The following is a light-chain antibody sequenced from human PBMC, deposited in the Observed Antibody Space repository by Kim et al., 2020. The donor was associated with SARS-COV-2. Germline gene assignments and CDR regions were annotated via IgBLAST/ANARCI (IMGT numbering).Light chain of an antibody. V-gene: IGLV4-60*03. CDR1: SRHGSYI. Sequence: SSVTRTCTSSSRHGSYIIAGPQQQPGKAPRYLMTLEGSGSYKKGSGVLDRFSGSSSGADRYLTISNLRSEDEADYYSETWDSNTRVFGGGTRLTVL. CDR2: LEGSGSY. CDR3: ETWDSNTRV. J-gene: IGLJ3*02.